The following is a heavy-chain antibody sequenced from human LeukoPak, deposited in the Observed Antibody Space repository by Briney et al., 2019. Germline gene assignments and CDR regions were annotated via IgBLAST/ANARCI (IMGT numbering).Heavy chain of an antibody. CDR3: ARDRVPRRGYYYYGMDV. D-gene: IGHD3-10*01. CDR1: GFTFSSYW. Sequence: GGSLRLPCAASGFTFSSYWMHWVRQAPGKGLVWVSRINSDGSSTSYADSVKGRFTISRDNAKNTLYLQMNSLRAEDTAVYYCARDRVPRRGYYYYGMDVWGQGTTVTVSS. J-gene: IGHJ6*02. V-gene: IGHV3-74*01. CDR2: INSDGSST.